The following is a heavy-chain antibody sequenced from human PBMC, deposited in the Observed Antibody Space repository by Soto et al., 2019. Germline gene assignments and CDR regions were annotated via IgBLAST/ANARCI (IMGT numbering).Heavy chain of an antibody. CDR2: IYYSGST. Sequence: QVQLQESGPGLVKPSDTLSLTCAVSGYSISSSIWWGWIRQPPGKGLEWIGYIYYSGSTYYNPSLKSRVTMSVDTSKNQFSLKLSSVTAVDTAVYYCVKITMVRGVNPWGQGTLVTVSS. CDR1: GYSISSSIW. CDR3: VKITMVRGVNP. V-gene: IGHV4-28*01. J-gene: IGHJ5*02. D-gene: IGHD3-10*01.